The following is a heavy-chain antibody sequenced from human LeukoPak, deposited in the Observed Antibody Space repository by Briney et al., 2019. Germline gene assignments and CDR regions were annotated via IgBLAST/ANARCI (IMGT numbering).Heavy chain of an antibody. V-gene: IGHV3-7*03. J-gene: IGHJ4*02. D-gene: IGHD1-26*01. CDR1: GFTFSSYW. CDR3: ARDSYSGSYSYFDY. Sequence: GGSLRLSCAASGFTFSSYWMSWVRQAPGKGLEWVAYIKQDGSEKYYADSVKGRFTISRDNAKNSLYLQMNSLRAEDTALYYCARDSYSGSYSYFDYWGQGTLVTVSS. CDR2: IKQDGSEK.